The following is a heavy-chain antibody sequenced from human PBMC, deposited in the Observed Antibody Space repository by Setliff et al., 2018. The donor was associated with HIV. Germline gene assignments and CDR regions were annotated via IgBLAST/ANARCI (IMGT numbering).Heavy chain of an antibody. V-gene: IGHV1-58*02. CDR3: AARPGVDSSGYYDYYYMDV. D-gene: IGHD3-22*01. CDR2: IVVGSGNT. J-gene: IGHJ6*03. CDR1: GFTFNTSA. Sequence: VASVKVSCKASGFTFNTSAIQRVRQARGRRLEWIGWIVVGSGNTNYAQKFQERVTITRDMSTSTSYMELTNLRSEDTAVYYCAARPGVDSSGYYDYYYMDVWAKGTTVTVSS.